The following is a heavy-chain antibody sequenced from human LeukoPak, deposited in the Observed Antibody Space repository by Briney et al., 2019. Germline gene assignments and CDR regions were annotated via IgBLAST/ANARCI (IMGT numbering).Heavy chain of an antibody. Sequence: SETLSLTCTVSGGSVFSGGYFCSWIRQHPGKGLEWIGYIYYSASTYYKPSLKNRVTISIDTSTTQFSLKLSSVTAADTAVYYCARGPRGASFVDYWGQGTLVTVSS. CDR2: IYYSAST. CDR3: ARGPRGASFVDY. J-gene: IGHJ4*02. D-gene: IGHD1-26*01. V-gene: IGHV4-31*03. CDR1: GGSVFSGGYF.